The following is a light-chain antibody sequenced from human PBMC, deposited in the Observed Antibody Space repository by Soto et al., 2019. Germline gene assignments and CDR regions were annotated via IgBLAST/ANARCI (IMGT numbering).Light chain of an antibody. CDR2: GNS. CDR1: SSNIGAGYD. J-gene: IGLJ1*01. V-gene: IGLV1-40*01. Sequence: QSVLTQPPPVSGAPGQKVTISCTGSSSNIGAGYDVHWYQQLPGTAPKLLIYGNSNRPSGAPDRFSGSKSGTSASLAITGLQAEDEADYYCQSYDSSLSGFYVFGTGTKVTVL. CDR3: QSYDSSLSGFYV.